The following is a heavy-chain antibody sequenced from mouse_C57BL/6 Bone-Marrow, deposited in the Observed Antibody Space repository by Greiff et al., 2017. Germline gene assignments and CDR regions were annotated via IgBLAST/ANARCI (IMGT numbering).Heavy chain of an antibody. V-gene: IGHV2-2*01. CDR2: IWSGGSK. CDR3: ATANVDY. J-gene: IGHJ2*01. D-gene: IGHD4-1*01. Sequence: VQLQESGPGLVQPSQSLSITCTVSGFSLTSYGVHWVRQSPGKGLEWLGVIWSGGSKDYNAAFISRLSISKDNSKSHVFFKMNSLQADDTAIYYCATANVDYWGQGTTLTVSS. CDR1: GFSLTSYG.